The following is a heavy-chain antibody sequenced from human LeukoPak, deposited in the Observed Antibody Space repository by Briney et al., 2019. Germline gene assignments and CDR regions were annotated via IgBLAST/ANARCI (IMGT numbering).Heavy chain of an antibody. CDR3: ARVSLGGGLDY. J-gene: IGHJ4*02. Sequence: GGSLRLSCAASGFTFDDYAMHWVRQAPGKGLEWVSGISWNSGSIYYADSVKGRFTISRDNAKNSLYLQMNSLRAEDTAVYYCARVSLGGGLDYWGQGTLVTVSS. V-gene: IGHV3-9*01. CDR2: ISWNSGSI. D-gene: IGHD3-16*01. CDR1: GFTFDDYA.